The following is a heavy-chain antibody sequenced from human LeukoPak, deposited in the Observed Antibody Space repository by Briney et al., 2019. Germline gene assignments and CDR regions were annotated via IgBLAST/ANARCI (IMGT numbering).Heavy chain of an antibody. V-gene: IGHV1-2*02. J-gene: IGHJ2*01. CDR1: GYTFTGYY. D-gene: IGHD1-26*01. Sequence: ASVKVSCKASGYTFTGYYMHWVRQAPGQGLEWMGWINPNSGGTNYAQKFQGRVTMTRDTSISTAYMELSRLRSDDTAVYCCARVGGSYYWYFDLWGRGTLVTVSS. CDR3: ARVGGSYYWYFDL. CDR2: INPNSGGT.